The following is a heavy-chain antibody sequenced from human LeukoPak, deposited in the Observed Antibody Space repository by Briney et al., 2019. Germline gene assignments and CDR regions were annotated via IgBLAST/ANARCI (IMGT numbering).Heavy chain of an antibody. D-gene: IGHD2-8*02. V-gene: IGHV3-7*01. CDR1: GFTFSNYW. Sequence: SGGSLRLSCAASGFTFSNYWMTWVRQAPGRGLEWVAVIKQDGSDKYYVDSVKGRFTISRDNAKNSLYLQMNSLRAEDTAVYYCARGVPTGVDYFDYWGQGTLVTVSS. CDR2: IKQDGSDK. J-gene: IGHJ4*02. CDR3: ARGVPTGVDYFDY.